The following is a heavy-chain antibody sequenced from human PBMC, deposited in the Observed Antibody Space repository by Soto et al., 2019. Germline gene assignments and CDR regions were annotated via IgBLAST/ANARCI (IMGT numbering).Heavy chain of an antibody. J-gene: IGHJ5*02. D-gene: IGHD3-3*01. Sequence: PXESLKISRKGSVYSFTSYLVSWVRQMPGKGLEWMGRIDPSDSYTNYSPSFQGHVTISADKSISTAYLQWSSLKTSDTAMYYCARNSRPWSGNKWFDPWGQGTLVTVSS. CDR1: VYSFTSYL. CDR3: ARNSRPWSGNKWFDP. CDR2: IDPSDSYT. V-gene: IGHV5-10-1*01.